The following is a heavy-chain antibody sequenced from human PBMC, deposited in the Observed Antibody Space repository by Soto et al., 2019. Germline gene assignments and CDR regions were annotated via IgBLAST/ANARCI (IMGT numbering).Heavy chain of an antibody. CDR3: ARGAISMVRGTTNWFHP. D-gene: IGHD3-10*01. V-gene: IGHV3-23*01. CDR2: ISGNGIAT. Sequence: LRLSCEASGFIFSDHAMSWVRQAPGKGLEWVSAISGNGIATYYADSVKGRFTISRDNSKNTLYLQMNRLRADDTAVYYCARGAISMVRGTTNWFHPRGQGPLVTVSS. CDR1: GFIFSDHA. J-gene: IGHJ5*02.